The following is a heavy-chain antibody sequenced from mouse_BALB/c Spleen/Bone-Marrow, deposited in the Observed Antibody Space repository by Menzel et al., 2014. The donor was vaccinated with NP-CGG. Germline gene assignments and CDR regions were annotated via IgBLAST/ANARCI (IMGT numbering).Heavy chain of an antibody. J-gene: IGHJ2*01. V-gene: IGHV7-3*02. Sequence: EVQLVESGGGLVQPGGSLRLSCATSGFTFTDYYMSWVRQPPGKALEWLGFIRNKANGYTTEYSASVKGRFTISRDNSQSILYLQMNTLRAEDSATYYCARDGYDEYWGQGTTLTVSS. CDR1: GFTFTDYY. D-gene: IGHD2-2*01. CDR3: ARDGYDEY. CDR2: IRNKANGYTT.